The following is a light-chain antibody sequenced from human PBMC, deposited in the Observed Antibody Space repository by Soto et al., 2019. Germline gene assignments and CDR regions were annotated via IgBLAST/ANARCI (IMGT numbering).Light chain of an antibody. J-gene: IGKJ3*01. V-gene: IGKV3-15*01. CDR3: HQYNDWPRFT. CDR1: QSVSTD. CDR2: GAS. Sequence: EIVMTQSPATLSVSPGERATLSCRASQSVSTDLAWYQQKPGQAPRRLIYGASTRATGIPARFSGSGSGTEFTLTTNSLQSEDLAVYYCHQYNDWPRFTFGPGTKVEIK.